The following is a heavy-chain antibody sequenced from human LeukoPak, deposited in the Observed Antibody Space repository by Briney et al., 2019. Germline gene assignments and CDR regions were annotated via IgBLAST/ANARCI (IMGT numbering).Heavy chain of an antibody. D-gene: IGHD3-10*01. CDR3: AKEYYYGSGSYYTKPYFFDY. Sequence: PGGSLRLXCAASGFSYSSYGMQWVRQAPGKGLEWVAVTWYDGSNKYYADSVKGRFTISRDNSKNTLYLQMNILRAEDTAVYYCAKEYYYGSGSYYTKPYFFDYWGQGTLVTVSS. V-gene: IGHV3-33*06. CDR2: TWYDGSNK. J-gene: IGHJ4*02. CDR1: GFSYSSYG.